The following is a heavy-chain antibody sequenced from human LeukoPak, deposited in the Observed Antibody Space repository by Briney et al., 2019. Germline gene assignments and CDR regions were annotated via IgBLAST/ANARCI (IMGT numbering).Heavy chain of an antibody. J-gene: IGHJ4*02. CDR2: ISSSSYYI. CDR3: ATSDFNILTGYNGY. Sequence: TGGSLRLSCAASGFTFSSYTMNWVRQAPGKGLEWVSSISSSSYYIYYADSVKGRFTISRDNAKNSLYLQMNSLRAEDTAVYYCATSDFNILTGYNGYWGQGTLVTVSS. CDR1: GFTFSSYT. D-gene: IGHD3-9*01. V-gene: IGHV3-21*01.